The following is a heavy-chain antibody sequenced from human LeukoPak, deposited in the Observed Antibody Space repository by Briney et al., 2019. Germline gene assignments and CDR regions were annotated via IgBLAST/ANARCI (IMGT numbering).Heavy chain of an antibody. J-gene: IGHJ5*02. CDR2: IIPILGIA. D-gene: IGHD3-16*01. CDR3: AWGNWFDP. V-gene: IGHV1-69*04. Sequence: ASVKGSCKASGGTFSSYAISWVRQAPGQGLESMGRIIPILGIANYAQKFQGRVTITADKSTSTAYRELSSLRSEDTAVYYCAWGNWFDPWGQGTLVTVSS. CDR1: GGTFSSYA.